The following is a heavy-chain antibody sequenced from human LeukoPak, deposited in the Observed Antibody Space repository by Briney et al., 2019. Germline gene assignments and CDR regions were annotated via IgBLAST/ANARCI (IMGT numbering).Heavy chain of an antibody. CDR3: AGGRMATVSTFHPSEYYYYMDV. D-gene: IGHD4-11*01. CDR1: GFTFDDYG. J-gene: IGHJ6*03. V-gene: IGHV3-20*04. CDR2: INWNGGST. Sequence: PGGSLRLSCAASGFTFDDYGMSWVRQAPGKGLEWVSGINWNGGSTGYADSVKGRFTISRDNAKNSLYLQMNSLRAEDTALYYCAGGRMATVSTFHPSEYYYYMDVWGKGTTVTVSS.